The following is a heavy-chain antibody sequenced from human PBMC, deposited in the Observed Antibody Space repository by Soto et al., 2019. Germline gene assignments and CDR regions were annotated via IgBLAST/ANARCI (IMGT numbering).Heavy chain of an antibody. D-gene: IGHD3-10*01. CDR3: ARGEWMIRGADYYYYMDV. J-gene: IGHJ6*03. Sequence: QVQLQQWGAGLLRPSETLSLTCAVYGGSFNDYYWTWIRQPPGKGLEGIGEINQKTKTHNNPSPESRVTFSVDTSKNQFSLRLTSVTAADTALYYCARGEWMIRGADYYYYMDVWGKGTTVTVSS. V-gene: IGHV4-34*02. CDR2: INQKTKT. CDR1: GGSFNDYY.